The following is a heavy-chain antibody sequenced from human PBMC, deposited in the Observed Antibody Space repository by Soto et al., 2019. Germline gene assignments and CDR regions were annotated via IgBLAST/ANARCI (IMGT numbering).Heavy chain of an antibody. CDR2: MNPGSGKT. CDR1: GYTFINFD. V-gene: IGHV1-8*02. J-gene: IGHJ5*02. Sequence: QVQLVQSGAEVKEPGASVRVSCKASGYTFINFDISWVRQATGQGLEWMGWMNPGSGKTGYANKFQGRVTMTRDASTGTAHLALGSLTSEDTAVYYCARMASAGTLNWFDPWGQGTLVTVSS. D-gene: IGHD6-13*01. CDR3: ARMASAGTLNWFDP.